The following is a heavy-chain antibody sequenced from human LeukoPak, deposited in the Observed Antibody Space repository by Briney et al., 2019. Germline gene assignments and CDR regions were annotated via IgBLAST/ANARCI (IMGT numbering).Heavy chain of an antibody. CDR1: GFTFSSYA. V-gene: IGHV3-23*01. CDR3: AKDNYYGSGSYYNFPANYFDY. CDR2: ISGSGGST. Sequence: GGSLRLSCAASGFTFSSYAMSWVRQAPGKGLEWVSAISGSGGSTYYADSVKGRFTTSRDNSKNTLYLQMNSLRAEDTAVYYCAKDNYYGSGSYYNFPANYFDYWGQGTLVTVSS. D-gene: IGHD3-10*01. J-gene: IGHJ4*02.